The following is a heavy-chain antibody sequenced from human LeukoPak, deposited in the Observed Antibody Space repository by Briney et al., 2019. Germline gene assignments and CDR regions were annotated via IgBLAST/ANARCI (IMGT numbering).Heavy chain of an antibody. CDR2: ISSNGGTT. CDR1: GFTFNNCA. V-gene: IGHV3-64*01. J-gene: IGHJ4*02. D-gene: IGHD3-3*01. Sequence: GGSLRLSCTASGFTFNNCAMHWVRQAPGQGLEYVSTISSNGGTTYYANSVKGRFTISRDNSKNTLYLQMGSLRVEDMAVYYCARGVAPSRYWGQGTLVTVSS. CDR3: ARGVAPSRY.